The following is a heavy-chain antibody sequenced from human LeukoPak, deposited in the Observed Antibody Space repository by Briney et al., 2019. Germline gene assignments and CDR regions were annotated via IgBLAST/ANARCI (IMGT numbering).Heavy chain of an antibody. CDR2: INPNSGGT. Sequence: ASVKVSCKASGYTFTGYYMHWVRQAPGQGLEWMGWINPNSGGTNYAQKFQGRVTMTRDTSISTAYMELSSLRSEDTAVYYCAAAKNPQWLDYWGQGTLVTVSS. D-gene: IGHD6-19*01. CDR3: AAAKNPQWLDY. V-gene: IGHV1-2*02. J-gene: IGHJ4*02. CDR1: GYTFTGYY.